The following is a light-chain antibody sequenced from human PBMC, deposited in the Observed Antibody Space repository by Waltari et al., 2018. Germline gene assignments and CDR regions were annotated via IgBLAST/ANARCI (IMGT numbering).Light chain of an antibody. V-gene: IGLV2-14*01. CDR2: DVS. CDR3: NSYTGSSSWV. J-gene: IGLJ3*02. CDR1: SSDVGFYNY. Sequence: QSALTQPASVSGSPGQSITIPCPGTSSDVGFYNYVSWYQQHPGKAPKLIIYDVSERPSGVSDRFSGSKSGNTASLTISGLQAEDEADYYCNSYTGSSSWVFGGGTKLTVL.